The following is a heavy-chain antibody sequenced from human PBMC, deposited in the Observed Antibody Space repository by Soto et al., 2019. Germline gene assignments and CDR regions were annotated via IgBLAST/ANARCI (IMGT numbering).Heavy chain of an antibody. CDR1: CGSIRSYY. CDR2: IYTSGST. J-gene: IGHJ6*02. CDR3: ARLFSDYSSYYYYGMDV. V-gene: IGHV4-4*07. Sequence: SETPSPTCTVSCGSIRSYYWSWIPQPPGKGLELIGLIYTSGSTNYNPSLKSRVTMSVDTSKNQFSLKLSSVTAADTAVYYCARLFSDYSSYYYYGMDVWGQGTTVTVSS. D-gene: IGHD4-17*01.